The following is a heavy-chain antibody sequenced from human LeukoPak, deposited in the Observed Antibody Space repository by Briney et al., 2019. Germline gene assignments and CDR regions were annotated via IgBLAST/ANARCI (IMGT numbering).Heavy chain of an antibody. CDR1: GYTFTGYY. D-gene: IGHD3-3*01. CDR2: INPNSGGT. CDR3: ARYDFWSGYYDY. J-gene: IGHJ4*02. Sequence: ASVKVSCKASGYTFTGYYMHWVRQAPGQGLKWMGWINPNSGGTNYAQKFQGRVTMTRDTSISTAYMELSRLRSDDTAVYYCARYDFWSGYYDYWGQGTLVTVSS. V-gene: IGHV1-2*02.